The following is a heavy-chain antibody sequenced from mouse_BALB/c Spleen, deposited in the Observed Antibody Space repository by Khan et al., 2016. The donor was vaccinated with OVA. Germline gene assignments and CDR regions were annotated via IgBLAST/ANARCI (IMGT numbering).Heavy chain of an antibody. CDR3: ARTARIKY. CDR1: GYSITSGYG. D-gene: IGHD1-2*01. J-gene: IGHJ2*01. Sequence: EVQLQESGPGLVKPSQSLSLTCTVAGYSITSGYGWNWIRQFPGNKLEWMGYISYSGSTNYNPSLKSRISITRDTSKNQFFLQLNSVTTEETATYYCARTARIKYWGQGTTLTVSS. V-gene: IGHV3-2*02. CDR2: ISYSGST.